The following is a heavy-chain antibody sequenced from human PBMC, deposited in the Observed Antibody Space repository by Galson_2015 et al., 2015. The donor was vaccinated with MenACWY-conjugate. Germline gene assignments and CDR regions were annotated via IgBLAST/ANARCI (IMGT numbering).Heavy chain of an antibody. CDR2: ISPGDSNT. D-gene: IGHD1-26*01. J-gene: IGHJ6*02. V-gene: IGHV5-51*01. CDR1: GYSFPTYW. Sequence: QSGAEVKKPGESLPISCTTTGYSFPTYWIAWVRQMPGTGLEWMGLISPGDSNTRYSPSFQGQVTISADKSISTAYLQWSSLKASDTAMYYCARHPPGGRGMDVWGQGTTVTVSS. CDR3: ARHPPGGRGMDV.